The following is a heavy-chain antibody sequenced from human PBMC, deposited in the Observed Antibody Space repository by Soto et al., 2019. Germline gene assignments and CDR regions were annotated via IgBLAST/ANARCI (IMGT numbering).Heavy chain of an antibody. Sequence: SETLSLTCAVSGGSISSGGYSWSWIRQPPGEGLEWIGYIYHSGSTYYNPSLKSRVTISVDRSKNQFSLKLSSVTAADTAVYYCARTYCGGDCSWFDPWGQGTLVTVSS. CDR3: ARTYCGGDCSWFDP. J-gene: IGHJ5*02. CDR1: GGSISSGGYS. D-gene: IGHD2-21*02. CDR2: IYHSGST. V-gene: IGHV4-30-2*01.